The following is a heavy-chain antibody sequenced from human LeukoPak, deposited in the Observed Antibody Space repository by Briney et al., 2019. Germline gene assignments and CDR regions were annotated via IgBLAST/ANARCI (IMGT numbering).Heavy chain of an antibody. V-gene: IGHV1-2*02. CDR1: GYTFTGYY. CDR2: INPNSGGT. D-gene: IGHD3-16*01. Sequence: GASVKVSCKASGYTFTGYYMHWVRQAPGQGLERMGRINPNSGGTDYAQKFQGRVTMTRDTSISAAYMELSSLRSDDTAVYYCARVRAPSFAQGGFDYWGQGTLVTVSS. CDR3: ARVRAPSFAQGGFDY. J-gene: IGHJ4*02.